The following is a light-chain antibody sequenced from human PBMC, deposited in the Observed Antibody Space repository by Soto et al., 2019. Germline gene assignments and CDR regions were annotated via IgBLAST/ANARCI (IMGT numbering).Light chain of an antibody. CDR1: SSNIGHNY. Sequence: QSVLTQPPSVSAAPGQRVTISCSGSSSNIGHNYVSWYQQLPGTAPKLLIYDSNKRPSGIPDRFSGSQSGTSATLGITGLQTEDGADYYCGTWDGSLSGGVFGGGTKLTVL. V-gene: IGLV1-51*01. J-gene: IGLJ2*01. CDR2: DSN. CDR3: GTWDGSLSGGV.